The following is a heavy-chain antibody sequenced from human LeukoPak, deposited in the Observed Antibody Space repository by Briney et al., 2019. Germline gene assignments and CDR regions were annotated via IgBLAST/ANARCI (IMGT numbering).Heavy chain of an antibody. Sequence: GGSLRLSCEVSGFTFSDHYMSWIRQAPGKRLEWVSYISSGSTYTNYADSVEGRFTISRDNAKNSLYLQMNSLRAEDTAVYYCARGETAVTSYLHFRGQGTLVTVSS. J-gene: IGHJ4*02. CDR3: ARGETAVTSYLHF. D-gene: IGHD2-21*02. CDR1: GFTFSDHY. V-gene: IGHV3-11*05. CDR2: ISSGSTYT.